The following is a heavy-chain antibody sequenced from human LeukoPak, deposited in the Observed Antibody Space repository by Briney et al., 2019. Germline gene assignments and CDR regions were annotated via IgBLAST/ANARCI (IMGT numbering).Heavy chain of an antibody. CDR2: IIPILGIA. D-gene: IGHD3-22*01. Sequence: SVKVSCKASGGTFSSYAISWVRQAPGQGLEWMGRIIPILGIANYAQKFQGRVTITADKSTSTAYMELSSLRSEDTAVYYCARGAYYYDSSGYCLDYWGQGTLVTVSS. CDR3: ARGAYYYDSSGYCLDY. J-gene: IGHJ4*02. V-gene: IGHV1-69*04. CDR1: GGTFSSYA.